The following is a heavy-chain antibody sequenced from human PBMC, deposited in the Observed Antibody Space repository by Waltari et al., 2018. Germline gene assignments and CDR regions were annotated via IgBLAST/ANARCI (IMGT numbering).Heavy chain of an antibody. Sequence: QVQLVQSGAEVKKPGASVKVSCKASGYTFTSYDINWVRQATGQGLEWMGWMNPNSGNTGYAQKVQGRVTITRNTSISTAYMERSSLRSEDTAVYYGALLGSNSPANWFDPWGQGTLVTVSS. D-gene: IGHD6-6*01. J-gene: IGHJ5*02. CDR2: MNPNSGNT. V-gene: IGHV1-8*03. CDR3: ALLGSNSPANWFDP. CDR1: GYTFTSYD.